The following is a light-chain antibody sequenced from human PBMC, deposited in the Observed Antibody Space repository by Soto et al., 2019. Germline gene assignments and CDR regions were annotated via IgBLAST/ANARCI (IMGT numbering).Light chain of an antibody. CDR2: DVN. CDR3: SSYTTSSTVI. CDR1: SSDVGNYRY. V-gene: IGLV2-14*03. J-gene: IGLJ2*01. Sequence: QSALTQPASVSESPGQSITIPCTGSSSDVGNYRYVSWYQHHPGKVPKLMIYDVNNRPSGIPNRFSGSKSGNTASLTISGLQAEDEADYYCSSYTTSSTVIFGGGTKLTVL.